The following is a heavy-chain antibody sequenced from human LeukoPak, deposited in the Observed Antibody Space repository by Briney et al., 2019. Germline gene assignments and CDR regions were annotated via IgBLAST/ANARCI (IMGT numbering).Heavy chain of an antibody. CDR2: IYDSGTT. CDR3: ARAQYCTNGVCYDDAFDI. Sequence: SETLSLTCAVSGGSISGWYWSWIRQPPGKGLEWIGHIYDSGTTNYNPSLKSRVTMSVDSSKNQFSLKLTSVTAADTAVYYCARAQYCTNGVCYDDAFDIWGQGTMVTVSS. D-gene: IGHD2-8*01. V-gene: IGHV4-59*01. CDR1: GGSISGWY. J-gene: IGHJ3*02.